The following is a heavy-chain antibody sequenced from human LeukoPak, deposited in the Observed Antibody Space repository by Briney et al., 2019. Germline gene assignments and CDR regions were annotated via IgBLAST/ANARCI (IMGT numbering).Heavy chain of an antibody. V-gene: IGHV4-30-4*08. J-gene: IGHJ4*02. CDR3: AREGHSSSSGY. D-gene: IGHD6-6*01. Sequence: SETLSLTCTVSGGSISSGDYYWSWIRQPPGKGLEWIGYIYYSGSTYYNPSLKSRVTISVDTSKNQFSLKLSSVTAADPAVYYCAREGHSSSSGYWGQGTLVTVSS. CDR1: GGSISSGDYY. CDR2: IYYSGST.